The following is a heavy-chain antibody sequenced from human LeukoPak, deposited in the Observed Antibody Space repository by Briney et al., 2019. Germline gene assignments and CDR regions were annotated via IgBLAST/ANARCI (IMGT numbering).Heavy chain of an antibody. Sequence: GGSLRLSCAASGFTFSSYAMSWVRQAPGKGLEWVSAINSAGSTYYGDSVRGRFTISRDNSKNVLHLQMNSLRAEDTALYYCAKDQNTVATAPFDYWGLGTLITVSS. CDR3: AKDQNTVATAPFDY. V-gene: IGHV3-23*01. CDR2: INSAGST. CDR1: GFTFSSYA. J-gene: IGHJ4*02. D-gene: IGHD4-17*01.